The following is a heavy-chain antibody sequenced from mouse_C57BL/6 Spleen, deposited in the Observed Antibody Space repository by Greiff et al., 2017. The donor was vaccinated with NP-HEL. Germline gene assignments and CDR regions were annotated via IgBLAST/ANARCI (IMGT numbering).Heavy chain of an antibody. Sequence: VQLQQSGPGLVQPSQSLSITCTVSGFSLTSYGVHWVRQSPGQGLEWLGVIWSGGSTDYNAAFISRLSISKDNSKSQVYFKMNSLQADDTAIYYCARGGSSGRYAMDYWGQGTSVTVSS. CDR1: GFSLTSYG. V-gene: IGHV2-2*01. CDR2: IWSGGST. D-gene: IGHD3-2*02. J-gene: IGHJ4*01. CDR3: ARGGSSGRYAMDY.